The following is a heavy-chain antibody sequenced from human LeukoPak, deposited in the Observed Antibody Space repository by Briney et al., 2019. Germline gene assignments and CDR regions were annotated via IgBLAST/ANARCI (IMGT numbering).Heavy chain of an antibody. Sequence: GGSLRLSCAASGFTFSSYSMNWVRQAPGKGLEWVSSISSSSSYIYYADSVKGRFTISRDNAKNSLYLQMNSLRAEDTATYYCAMWPEGATPKFHFWGQGTLVTVSS. CDR2: ISSSSSYI. V-gene: IGHV3-21*04. CDR1: GFTFSSYS. D-gene: IGHD1-26*01. J-gene: IGHJ4*02. CDR3: AMWPEGATPKFHF.